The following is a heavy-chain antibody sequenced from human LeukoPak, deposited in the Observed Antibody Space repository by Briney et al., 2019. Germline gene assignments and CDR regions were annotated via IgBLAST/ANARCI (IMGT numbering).Heavy chain of an antibody. CDR1: GFTFSSYA. Sequence: GGSLRLSCAASGFTFSSYAMSWVRQAPGKGLEWVSAISGSGGSTYYADSVKGRFTISRDNAKNSLYLQMNSLRAEDTAVYYCAGYDRPVPAATDDAFDIWGQGTMVTVSS. J-gene: IGHJ3*02. CDR3: AGYDRPVPAATDDAFDI. CDR2: ISGSGGST. V-gene: IGHV3-23*01. D-gene: IGHD2-2*01.